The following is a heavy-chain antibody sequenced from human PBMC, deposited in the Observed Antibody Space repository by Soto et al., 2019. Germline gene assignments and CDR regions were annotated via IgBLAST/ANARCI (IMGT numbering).Heavy chain of an antibody. CDR1: GGSMRSYY. V-gene: IGHV4-59*12. Sequence: SETLSLTCSVSGGSMRSYYWSWIRQSPGKALEWIAYIYHTGNTNYNPSLKSRVTMSVDTSKKQFSLKLTSVTAADTAVYYCARYSNNWFQTEGMDVWGQGTTVTVYS. CDR3: ARYSNNWFQTEGMDV. CDR2: IYHTGNT. D-gene: IGHD6-13*01. J-gene: IGHJ6*02.